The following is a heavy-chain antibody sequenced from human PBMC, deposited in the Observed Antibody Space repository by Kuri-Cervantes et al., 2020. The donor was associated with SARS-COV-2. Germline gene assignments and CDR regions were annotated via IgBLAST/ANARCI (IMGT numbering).Heavy chain of an antibody. Sequence: SETLSLTCAVSGDSISSSNWWSWVRQPPGKGLEWIGEIYHSGSTNYNPSLKSRVTISVDKSKNQFSLKLSSVTAADTAVYYCARVRGHYYDSSGYPDYWGQGTLVTVSS. CDR1: GDSISSSNW. J-gene: IGHJ4*02. V-gene: IGHV4-4*02. CDR3: ARVRGHYYDSSGYPDY. CDR2: IYHSGST. D-gene: IGHD3-22*01.